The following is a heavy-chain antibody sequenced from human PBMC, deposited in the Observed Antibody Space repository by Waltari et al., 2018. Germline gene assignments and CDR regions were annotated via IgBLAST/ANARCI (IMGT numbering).Heavy chain of an antibody. CDR1: GYTLPEFS. J-gene: IGHJ4*02. CDR3: ASGLIIPGRFRLGY. V-gene: IGHV1-24*01. CDR2: FDPEDGEA. D-gene: IGHD3-3*01. Sequence: QVQPEQSGAEVKKPGASVKVPCKVVGYTLPEFSMHWVRQGPGKGPEWMGGFDPEDGEAVFAQKFQGRLTLTEDTPANTAYMELTSLTSEDTAVYYCASGLIIPGRFRLGYWGQGTLVTVSA.